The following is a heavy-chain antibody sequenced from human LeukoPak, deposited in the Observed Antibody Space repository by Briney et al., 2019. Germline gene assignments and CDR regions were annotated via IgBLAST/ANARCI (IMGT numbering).Heavy chain of an antibody. CDR3: ARGPNQSYFDY. V-gene: IGHV4-59*08. Sequence: SEVLSLTCTVSGGSISSYYWSWIRQPPGKGLEWIGYIFNSWSTTYSPSLKSRVTISVDTSKNQFALRLISVTAADTAVYYCARGPNQSYFDYWGEGTLVSVST. J-gene: IGHJ4*02. CDR1: GGSISSYY. CDR2: IFNSWST. D-gene: IGHD1-14*01.